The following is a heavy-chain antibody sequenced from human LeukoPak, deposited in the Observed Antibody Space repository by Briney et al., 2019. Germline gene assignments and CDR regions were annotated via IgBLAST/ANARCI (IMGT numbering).Heavy chain of an antibody. CDR3: ARVDRWFGILYFDY. V-gene: IGHV4-61*02. CDR2: IYTSGST. Sequence: KTSETLSLTCTVSGGSISSGSYYWSWIRQPAGKGLEWIGRIYTSGSTNYNPSLKSRVTISVDTSKNQFSLKLSSVTAADTAVYYCARVDRWFGILYFDYWGQGTLVTVSS. J-gene: IGHJ4*02. D-gene: IGHD3-10*01. CDR1: GGSISSGSYY.